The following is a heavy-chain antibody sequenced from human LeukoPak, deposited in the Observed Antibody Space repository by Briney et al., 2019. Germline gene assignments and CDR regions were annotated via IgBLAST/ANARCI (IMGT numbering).Heavy chain of an antibody. J-gene: IGHJ3*02. CDR3: AKHRAPGAFDI. V-gene: IGHV3-23*01. CDR1: GFTFSSYT. D-gene: IGHD1-14*01. Sequence: GGSLRLSCAASGFTFSSYTMSWVRQAPGRGLEWVSAISGSGGSTFYADSVKGRFTISRDNSKNTLYLQMNSLRAEDTAVYYCAKHRAPGAFDIWGQGTMVTVSS. CDR2: ISGSGGST.